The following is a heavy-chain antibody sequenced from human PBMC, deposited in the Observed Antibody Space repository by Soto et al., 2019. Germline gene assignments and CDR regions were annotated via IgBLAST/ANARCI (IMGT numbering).Heavy chain of an antibody. Sequence: GASVKVSCKASGYTFTSYDINWVRQATGQGLEWMGWMNPNSGNTGYAQKFQGRVTMTRNTSISTAYMELSSLRSEDTAVYYCARVIIAARLGYYYYYMDVWGKGTTVTVSS. CDR1: GYTFTSYD. V-gene: IGHV1-8*01. D-gene: IGHD6-6*01. J-gene: IGHJ6*03. CDR2: MNPNSGNT. CDR3: ARVIIAARLGYYYYYMDV.